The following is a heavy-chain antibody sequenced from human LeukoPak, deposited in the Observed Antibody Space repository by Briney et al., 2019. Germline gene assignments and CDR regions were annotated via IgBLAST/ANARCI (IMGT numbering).Heavy chain of an antibody. Sequence: GGSLRLSCAASGFTFSSYSMNWVRQAPGKGLEWVSYISSSGSTIYYADSVKGRFTISRDNAKNSLYLQMNSLRAEDTAVYYCARPISKRWLLDYWGQGTLVTVSS. J-gene: IGHJ4*02. CDR1: GFTFSSYS. CDR3: ARPISKRWLLDY. V-gene: IGHV3-48*04. CDR2: ISSSGSTI. D-gene: IGHD5-24*01.